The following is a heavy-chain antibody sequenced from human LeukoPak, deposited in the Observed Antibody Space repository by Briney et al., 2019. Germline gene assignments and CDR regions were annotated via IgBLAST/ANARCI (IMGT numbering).Heavy chain of an antibody. Sequence: GGSLRLSCAASGFTFSNYGMHWVRQAPGKGLEWVAFIRHDGNNKYYADSVKGRFTISRDNAKNSLYLQMNSLRAEDMALYYCAKDHSTMVTGYFDYWGQGTLVTVSS. D-gene: IGHD5-18*01. J-gene: IGHJ4*02. V-gene: IGHV3-30*02. CDR1: GFTFSNYG. CDR2: IRHDGNNK. CDR3: AKDHSTMVTGYFDY.